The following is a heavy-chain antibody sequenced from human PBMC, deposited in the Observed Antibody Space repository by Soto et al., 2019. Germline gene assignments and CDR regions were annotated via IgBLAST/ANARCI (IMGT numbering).Heavy chain of an antibody. CDR1: GFAFDSYN. CDR3: AKDTFLTQPSYGVDV. D-gene: IGHD3-9*01. J-gene: IGHJ6*02. V-gene: IGHV3-23*01. CDR2: ITDSGETT. Sequence: EVQVLESGGGLVQPGGSLRLSCTASGFAFDSYNMNWVRQGPGKGLEWVAGITDSGETTYYADSVKGRFTISRDNSRNTVFLHMNDLRVEDTALYYCAKDTFLTQPSYGVDVWGQGTTITVSS.